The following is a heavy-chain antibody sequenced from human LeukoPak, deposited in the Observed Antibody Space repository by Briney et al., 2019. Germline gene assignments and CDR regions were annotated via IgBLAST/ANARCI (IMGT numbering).Heavy chain of an antibody. V-gene: IGHV3-23*01. Sequence: GGSLRLSCAASGFTFSSYAMSWVRQAPGKGLEWVSAISGSGGSTYYADSVKGRFTISRDNSKNTLYLQMDSLRGDDTAVYYCAKDVGKWESLHFFDYWGQGTLVTVSS. J-gene: IGHJ4*02. CDR3: AKDVGKWESLHFFDY. CDR1: GFTFSSYA. D-gene: IGHD1-26*01. CDR2: ISGSGGST.